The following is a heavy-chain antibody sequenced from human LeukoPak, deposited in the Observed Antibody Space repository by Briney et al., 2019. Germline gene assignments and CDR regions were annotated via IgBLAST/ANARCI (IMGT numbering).Heavy chain of an antibody. CDR3: ARVGRSGRLDMDV. Sequence: SETLSLTCTVSGGSISGYYWNWIRQPPGKGLEWIGYIFYGGSTNYNPSLKSRVIISVDTSKNQFSLQLSSVTAADTAVYYCARVGRSGRLDMDVWGKGTTVTVSS. V-gene: IGHV4-59*12. J-gene: IGHJ6*03. CDR1: GGSISGYY. D-gene: IGHD1-26*01. CDR2: IFYGGST.